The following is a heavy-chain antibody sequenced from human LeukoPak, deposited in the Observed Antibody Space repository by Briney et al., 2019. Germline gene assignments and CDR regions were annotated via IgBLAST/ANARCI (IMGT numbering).Heavy chain of an antibody. CDR1: GFTVSSYA. V-gene: IGHV3-23*01. CDR2: ISGSGGST. D-gene: IGHD6-19*01. J-gene: IGHJ4*02. CDR3: ARGGLGSAFDN. Sequence: GGSLRLSCAASGFTVSSYALSWVRPAPRKGLECVSAISGSGGSTYSADSLKGRLTISRDNSKNTLYLQIHSLRADDTAVFYCARGGLGSAFDNWGQGTLVTVSS.